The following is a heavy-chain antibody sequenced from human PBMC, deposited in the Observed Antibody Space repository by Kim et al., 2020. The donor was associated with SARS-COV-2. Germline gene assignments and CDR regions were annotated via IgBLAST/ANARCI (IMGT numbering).Heavy chain of an antibody. Sequence: SSDESKTYYENSVKGRFTISRDNSKNMVYLQMNSLRDEDTTVYYCAREWGSWGQGTLVTVSS. V-gene: IGHV3-30-3*01. CDR2: SSDESKT. CDR3: AREWGS. J-gene: IGHJ5*02. D-gene: IGHD3-16*01.